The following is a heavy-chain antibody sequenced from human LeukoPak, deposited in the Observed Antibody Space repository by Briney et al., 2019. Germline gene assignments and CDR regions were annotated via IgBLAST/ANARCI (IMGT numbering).Heavy chain of an antibody. Sequence: GGSLRLSCAGSGFTFNTYSMNWVRQAPGKGLEWVSSISTSGSYIYYADSVKGRFTISRDNAKNSLYLQMNSLRAEDTAVYYCARGTRDGYYLFDAFDIWGQGTMVTVS. CDR3: ARGTRDGYYLFDAFDI. D-gene: IGHD5-24*01. CDR1: GFTFNTYS. CDR2: ISTSGSYI. V-gene: IGHV3-21*01. J-gene: IGHJ3*02.